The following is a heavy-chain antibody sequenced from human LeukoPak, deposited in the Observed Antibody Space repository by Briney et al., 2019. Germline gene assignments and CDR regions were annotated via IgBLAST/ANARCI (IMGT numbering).Heavy chain of an antibody. D-gene: IGHD6-19*01. V-gene: IGHV3-30*02. CDR2: IRYDGSNK. Sequence: GGSLRLSCAASGFTFSSYGMHWVRQAPGKGLEWVAFIRYDGSNKYYADSVKGRFTISRDNSKNTLYLQMNSLRAEDTAVYYCAKVPRIAVAGTSYYFDYWGQGTLVTVSS. J-gene: IGHJ4*02. CDR1: GFTFSSYG. CDR3: AKVPRIAVAGTSYYFDY.